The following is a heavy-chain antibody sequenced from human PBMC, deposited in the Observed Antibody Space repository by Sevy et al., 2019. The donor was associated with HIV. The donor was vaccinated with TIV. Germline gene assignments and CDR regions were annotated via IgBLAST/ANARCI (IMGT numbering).Heavy chain of an antibody. Sequence: SETLSLTCTVSGGSLSNYFWSWIRQPPGKRLEWIAYIYTSGSTNYNPSLKSRVSISIDTSKNQFSLKLRSVSAADTAVYYCARESIGATGDVDYWGQGTLVTVSS. CDR2: IYTSGST. V-gene: IGHV4-59*01. D-gene: IGHD6-6*01. CDR1: GGSLSNYF. J-gene: IGHJ4*02. CDR3: ARESIGATGDVDY.